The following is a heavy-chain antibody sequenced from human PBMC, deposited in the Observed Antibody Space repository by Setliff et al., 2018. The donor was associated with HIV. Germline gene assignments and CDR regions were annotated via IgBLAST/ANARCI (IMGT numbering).Heavy chain of an antibody. CDR3: ASKGGSENYPDSDAFDI. CDR2: IDPKSGGT. Sequence: ASVKVSCKPSGYTFTGYFIHWVRQAPGQGLEWMGWIDPKSGGTKFAQKFQGRVTMTRDTSISTAYVEVIRLRSDDTAVYFCASKGGSENYPDSDAFDIWGQGTLVTVSS. J-gene: IGHJ3*02. CDR1: GYTFTGYF. V-gene: IGHV1-2*02. D-gene: IGHD3-10*01.